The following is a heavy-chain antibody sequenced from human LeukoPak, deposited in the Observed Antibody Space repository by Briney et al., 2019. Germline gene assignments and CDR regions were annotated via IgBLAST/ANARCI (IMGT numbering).Heavy chain of an antibody. Sequence: PGGSLRLSCAASGFTFSSYSMNWVRQAPGKGLEWVSSISSSSSYIYYADSVRGRFTISRDNAKNSLYLQMNSLRAEDTAVYYSASYYCTNGVCYNFVGYWGQGTLVTVSS. CDR3: ASYYCTNGVCYNFVGY. D-gene: IGHD2-8*01. CDR1: GFTFSSYS. V-gene: IGHV3-21*01. CDR2: ISSSSSYI. J-gene: IGHJ4*02.